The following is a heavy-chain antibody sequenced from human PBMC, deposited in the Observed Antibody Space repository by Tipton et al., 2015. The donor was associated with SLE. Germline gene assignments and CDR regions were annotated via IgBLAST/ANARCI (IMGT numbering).Heavy chain of an antibody. CDR3: ASQTGNRALGVFFDY. Sequence: TLSLTCTVSSVSISSFYWSWIRQPPGKGLEWIGYIYTTGRTPYNPSLKSRVTISVDTSKNQFSLKVNSVTAADTAVYYCASQTGNRALGVFFDYWGQGTLVTVPS. CDR2: IYTTGRT. V-gene: IGHV4-4*08. CDR1: SVSISSFY. J-gene: IGHJ4*01. D-gene: IGHD7-27*01.